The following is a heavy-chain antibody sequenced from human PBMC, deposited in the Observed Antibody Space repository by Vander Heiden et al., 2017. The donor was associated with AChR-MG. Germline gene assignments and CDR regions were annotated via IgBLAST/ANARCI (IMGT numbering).Heavy chain of an antibody. D-gene: IGHD1-7*01. Sequence: EVQLLESGGGLVQPGGSLRLSCAASGFPFSSYAMSWVRQAPGKGLEGVSAISGSGGSTYYADSVKGRVTISRDNSKNTLYRQMNSLRAEEPAVYYCANLCVAISNWNYEGWFDPWGQGTLVTVSS. CDR3: ANLCVAISNWNYEGWFDP. CDR2: ISGSGGST. J-gene: IGHJ5*02. V-gene: IGHV3-23*01. CDR1: GFPFSSYA.